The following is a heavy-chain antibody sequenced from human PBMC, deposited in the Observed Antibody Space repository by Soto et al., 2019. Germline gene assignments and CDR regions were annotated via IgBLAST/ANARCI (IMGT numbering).Heavy chain of an antibody. V-gene: IGHV1-8*01. Sequence: QVQLVQSGAEVKKPGASVKVSCKASGYTFTSYDINWVRQATGQGLEWMGWMNPNSGNTGYAQKFQGRVTMTRNTSISTAYIELSSLRSEDTAVYYCARSRTNYGHDAYYYYMDVWGKGTTVTVSS. D-gene: IGHD4-17*01. CDR2: MNPNSGNT. CDR1: GYTFTSYD. J-gene: IGHJ6*03. CDR3: ARSRTNYGHDAYYYYMDV.